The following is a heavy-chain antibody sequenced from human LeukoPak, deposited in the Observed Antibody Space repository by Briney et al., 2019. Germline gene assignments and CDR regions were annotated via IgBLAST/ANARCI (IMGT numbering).Heavy chain of an antibody. V-gene: IGHV4-61*02. J-gene: IGHJ4*02. CDR2: IYTSGST. D-gene: IGHD3-16*01. CDR3: ARSPRWGYYFDY. Sequence: ASETLSLTCTVSGGSISSGSYYWSWIRQPAGKGLEWIGRIYTSGSTNYNPSLKSRVTISVDTSKNQFSLKLSSVTAADTAVYYCARSPRWGYYFDYWGQGTLVTVSS. CDR1: GGSISSGSYY.